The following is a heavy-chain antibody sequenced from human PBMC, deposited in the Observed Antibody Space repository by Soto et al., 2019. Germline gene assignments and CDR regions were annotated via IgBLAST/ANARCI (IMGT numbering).Heavy chain of an antibody. Sequence: QLQLQESGPGLVKPSETLSLTCTVSGGSISSGSYYWGWIRQPPGKGLEWIGSFYYDGSTYYNPSLKSRVTISVDTSNNQFSLKLTSVTAADTAVYFCARHGRKGGYDWHFIDYWGQGTLVTVSS. CDR2: FYYDGST. V-gene: IGHV4-39*01. CDR3: ARHGRKGGYDWHFIDY. CDR1: GGSISSGSYY. D-gene: IGHD5-12*01. J-gene: IGHJ4*02.